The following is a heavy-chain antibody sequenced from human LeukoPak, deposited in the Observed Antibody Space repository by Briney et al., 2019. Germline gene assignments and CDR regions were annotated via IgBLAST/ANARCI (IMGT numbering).Heavy chain of an antibody. CDR2: IKQDGSEK. V-gene: IGHV3-7*01. J-gene: IGHJ3*02. CDR1: GFTFSSYW. Sequence: GGSLRLSCAASGFTFSSYWMSWVRQAPGKGLEWVANIKQDGSEKYYVDSVKGRFTISRDNAKNSLYLQMNSLRAEDTAVYYCASHGTTMIVVAPDDAFDIWGQGTMVTVSS. CDR3: ASHGTTMIVVAPDDAFDI. D-gene: IGHD3-22*01.